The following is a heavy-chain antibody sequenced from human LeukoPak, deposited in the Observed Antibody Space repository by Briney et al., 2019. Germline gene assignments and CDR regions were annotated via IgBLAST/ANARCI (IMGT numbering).Heavy chain of an antibody. V-gene: IGHV3-23*01. CDR2: ISGSGGST. Sequence: PGGSLRLSCAASGFTFSSYGMSWVRQAPGKGLEWVSAISGSGGSTYYADSVKGRFTISRDNSKNTLYLQMNSLRAEDTAVYYCAKSPDILTGYDYWGQGTLVTVSS. CDR3: AKSPDILTGYDY. J-gene: IGHJ4*02. D-gene: IGHD3-9*01. CDR1: GFTFSSYG.